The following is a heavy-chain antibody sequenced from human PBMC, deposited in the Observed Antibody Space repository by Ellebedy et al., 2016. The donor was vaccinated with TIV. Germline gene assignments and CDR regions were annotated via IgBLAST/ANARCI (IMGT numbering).Heavy chain of an antibody. D-gene: IGHD2-15*01. Sequence: GESLKISCAASGFIFNSHGMHWVRQAPGKGLEWVSSISTISDDVHHADSVKGRFTISRDNAKNSIYLQMNNLRPEDTAVYYCARFSRGAPFVDYLYYMDVWGKGTAVTVSS. J-gene: IGHJ6*03. CDR1: GFIFNSHG. CDR2: ISTISDDV. V-gene: IGHV3-21*01. CDR3: ARFSRGAPFVDYLYYMDV.